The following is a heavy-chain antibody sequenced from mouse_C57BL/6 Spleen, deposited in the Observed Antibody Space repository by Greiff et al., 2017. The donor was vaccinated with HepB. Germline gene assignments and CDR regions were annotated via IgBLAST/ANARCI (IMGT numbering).Heavy chain of an antibody. CDR2: IDPETGGT. V-gene: IGHV1-15*01. Sequence: VKLMESGAELVRPGASVTLSCKASGYTFTDYEMHWVKQTPVHGLEWIGAIDPETGGTAYNQKFKGKAILTADKSSSTAYMELRSLTSEDSAVYYCTRRGNDGYYFLMDYWGQGTSVTVSS. D-gene: IGHD2-3*01. J-gene: IGHJ4*01. CDR3: TRRGNDGYYFLMDY. CDR1: GYTFTDYE.